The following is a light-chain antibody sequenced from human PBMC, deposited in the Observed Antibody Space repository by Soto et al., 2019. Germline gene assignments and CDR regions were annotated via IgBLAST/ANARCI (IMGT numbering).Light chain of an antibody. V-gene: IGKV1-6*01. Sequence: AIQMTQSPSSLSASVGDRVTITCRASQGIRDDLGWYQQKPGKAPKLLIYGASSLQSGVPSRFSGSGSGTDFTLTISSLQPEDFATYYCLQDYNYPWTFGQGTKVDIK. J-gene: IGKJ1*01. CDR2: GAS. CDR1: QGIRDD. CDR3: LQDYNYPWT.